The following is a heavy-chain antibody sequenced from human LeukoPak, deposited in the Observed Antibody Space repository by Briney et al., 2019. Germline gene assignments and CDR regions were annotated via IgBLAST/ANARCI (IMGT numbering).Heavy chain of an antibody. Sequence: ASVKVSCKASGGTFSSYAISWVRQAPGQGLEWMGGIIPIFGTANYAQKFQGRVTITADESTSTAYMELSSLRSEDTAVYYCARHSAVLAVAGPPDYWGQGTLVTVSS. J-gene: IGHJ4*02. CDR3: ARHSAVLAVAGPPDY. D-gene: IGHD6-19*01. V-gene: IGHV1-69*01. CDR2: IIPIFGTA. CDR1: GGTFSSYA.